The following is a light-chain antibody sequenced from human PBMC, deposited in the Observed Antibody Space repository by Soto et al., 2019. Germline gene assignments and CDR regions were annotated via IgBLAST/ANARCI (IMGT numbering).Light chain of an antibody. Sequence: QSVLTQPPSVSGAPGQRVTISCTGSSSNIGAGYDVHWYHQLPGTAPKLLIYGNSNRPSGVPDRFSGSKSGTSASLAITGLQAEDEADYYCRSYDSSLSGYVFGTGTKLTVL. CDR3: RSYDSSLSGYV. CDR2: GNS. V-gene: IGLV1-40*01. CDR1: SSNIGAGYD. J-gene: IGLJ1*01.